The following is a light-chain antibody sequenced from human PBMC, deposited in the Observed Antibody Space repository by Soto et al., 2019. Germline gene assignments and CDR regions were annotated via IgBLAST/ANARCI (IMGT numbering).Light chain of an antibody. CDR3: QQSYSTPYT. Sequence: EIHMTQSPSSLSASVGDRVTITCRASQSISNYLNWYQQKPGKAPNXLIYIASNLHSGVPSRFSGSGSGTDFTLTISSLQPEDFATYDGQQSYSTPYTFGQGTKVDIK. V-gene: IGKV1-39*01. CDR1: QSISNY. J-gene: IGKJ2*01. CDR2: IAS.